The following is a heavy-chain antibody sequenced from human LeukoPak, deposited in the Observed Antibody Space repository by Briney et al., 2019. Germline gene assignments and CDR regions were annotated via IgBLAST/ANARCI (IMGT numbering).Heavy chain of an antibody. CDR3: ARGDYGDKNWFDP. Sequence: PSETLSLTCTVSGGSISSSSYYWGWIRQPPGKGLEWIGSIYYSGSTYYNPSLKSRVTISVDTSKNQFSLKLSSVTAADTAVYYCARGDYGDKNWFDPWGQGTLVTVSS. CDR1: GGSISSSSYY. V-gene: IGHV4-39*07. D-gene: IGHD4-17*01. CDR2: IYYSGST. J-gene: IGHJ5*02.